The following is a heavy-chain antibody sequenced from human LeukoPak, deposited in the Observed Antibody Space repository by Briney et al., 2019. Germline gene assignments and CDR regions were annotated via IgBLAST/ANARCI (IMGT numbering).Heavy chain of an antibody. CDR2: IYDSGST. V-gene: IGHV4-59*08. Sequence: SETLSLTCTISGGSISGWYWSWIRQPPGKGLEWIGYIYDSGSTNYNPSLKSRVTMSIDTSKNQFSLKLSSVTAADTAVYYCARAGYSSSSWYYFDYWGQGTLVTVSS. CDR3: ARAGYSSSSWYYFDY. CDR1: GGSISGWY. J-gene: IGHJ4*02. D-gene: IGHD6-6*01.